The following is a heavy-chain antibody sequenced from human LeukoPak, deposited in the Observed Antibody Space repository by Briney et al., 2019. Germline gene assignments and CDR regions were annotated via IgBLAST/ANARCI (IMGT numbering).Heavy chain of an antibody. CDR3: ARNRNYFHYYYGMDV. J-gene: IGHJ6*02. CDR2: IIPIFGTA. CDR1: GGTFSSYA. D-gene: IGHD2/OR15-2a*01. Sequence: ASVTVSCTASGGTFSSYAISWVPQAPGQGLEWMGGIIPIFGTAKYAQKSQGRVTITADESTSTAYMELSSLRSEATAVYYCARNRNYFHYYYGMDVWGQGTAVTVSS. V-gene: IGHV1-69*13.